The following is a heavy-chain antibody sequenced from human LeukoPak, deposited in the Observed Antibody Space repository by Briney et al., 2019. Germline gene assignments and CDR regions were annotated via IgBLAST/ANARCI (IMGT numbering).Heavy chain of an antibody. Sequence: ASVKVSCKASGYTFTAYAMHWVRRAPGQRLEWMGWINAGNGDTKYSQKFQGRVTITADESTSTAYMELSSLRSEDTAVYYCARDSVSYYDFWSGFSNFDYWGQGTLVTVSS. CDR2: INAGNGDT. V-gene: IGHV1-3*01. CDR3: ARDSVSYYDFWSGFSNFDY. J-gene: IGHJ4*02. CDR1: GYTFTAYA. D-gene: IGHD3-3*01.